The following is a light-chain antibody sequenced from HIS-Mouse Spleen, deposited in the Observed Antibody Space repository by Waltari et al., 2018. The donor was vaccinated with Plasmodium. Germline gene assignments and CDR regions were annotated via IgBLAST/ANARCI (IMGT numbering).Light chain of an antibody. V-gene: IGLV3-27*01. CDR3: YSAADNNRV. CDR2: KDS. J-gene: IGLJ3*02. CDR1: VLAKKY. Sequence: SYELTQPSSVSVSPGQTARITCSGDVLAKKYARGFQQKPGKAPVLVIYKDSERPSGIPERFSGSSSGTTVTLTISGAQVEDEADYYCYSAADNNRVFGGGTKLTVL.